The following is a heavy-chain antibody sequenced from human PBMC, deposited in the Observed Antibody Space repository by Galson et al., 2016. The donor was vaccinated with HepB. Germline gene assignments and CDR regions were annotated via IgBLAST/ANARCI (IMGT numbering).Heavy chain of an antibody. J-gene: IGHJ4*02. D-gene: IGHD4-17*01. Sequence: TLSLTCTVSGGSISSGGYFWSWIRQHPGKGLEYIGYIYYSGSTYYTPSLKSRVTISLDTSKKQFSLKLKSVTAADTAVYFCARGADNYGDLNYFDYWGQGNLVTVSS. CDR1: GGSISSGGYF. CDR3: ARGADNYGDLNYFDY. CDR2: IYYSGST. V-gene: IGHV4-31*03.